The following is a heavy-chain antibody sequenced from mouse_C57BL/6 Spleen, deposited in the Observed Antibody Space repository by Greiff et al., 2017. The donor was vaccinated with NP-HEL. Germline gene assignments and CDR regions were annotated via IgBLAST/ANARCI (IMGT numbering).Heavy chain of an antibody. CDR1: GYTFTSYW. Sequence: VQLQQSGAELAKPGASVMLSCKASGYTFTSYWMHWVKQRPGQGLEWIGYINPSSGYTKYNQKYKDKATMTADKSSSTAYMQLSSLTYEDSAVYYCARADRQLRSCFAYWGQGTLVTVSA. J-gene: IGHJ3*01. V-gene: IGHV1-7*01. CDR3: ARADRQLRSCFAY. D-gene: IGHD3-2*02. CDR2: INPSSGYT.